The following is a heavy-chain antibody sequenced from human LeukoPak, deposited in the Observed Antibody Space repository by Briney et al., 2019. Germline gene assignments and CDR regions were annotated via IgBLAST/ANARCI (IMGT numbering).Heavy chain of an antibody. CDR1: GFPFSSYT. J-gene: IGHJ5*02. Sequence: GGSLRLSCAASGFPFSSYTMHWVRQAPGKGLEWVAFISFNGNEQKYAGSVKGRFTISRDNSKNILYLQLNGLGIDDTAVYYCARDRSTTSKYFDPWGQGTLVTVSS. V-gene: IGHV3-30*04. D-gene: IGHD2/OR15-2a*01. CDR2: ISFNGNEQ. CDR3: ARDRSTTSKYFDP.